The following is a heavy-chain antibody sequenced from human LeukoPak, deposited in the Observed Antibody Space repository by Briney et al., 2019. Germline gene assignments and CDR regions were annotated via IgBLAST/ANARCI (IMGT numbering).Heavy chain of an antibody. CDR1: GGSISRYY. CDR2: IYDSGNT. V-gene: IGHV4-59*01. CDR3: ARSGGNWYLDL. Sequence: SETLSLTCSVSGGSISRYYWSWIRQPPGKGLEWIGYIYDSGNTHYNPSLESRVTISVDTSKNQFSLRLSSVTAADTAVYYCARSGGNWYLDLWGRGTLVTVSS. J-gene: IGHJ2*01.